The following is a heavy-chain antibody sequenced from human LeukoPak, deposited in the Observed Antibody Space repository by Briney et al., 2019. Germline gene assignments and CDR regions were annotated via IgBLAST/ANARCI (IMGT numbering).Heavy chain of an antibody. Sequence: QTGGSLRLSCAASGFTFSNAWMSWVRQAPGKGLEWVSAISGSGGSTYYADSVKGRFTISRDNSKNTLYLQMNSLRAEDTAVYYCANSIAVAGNYFDYWGQGTLVTVSS. V-gene: IGHV3-23*01. D-gene: IGHD6-19*01. J-gene: IGHJ4*02. CDR2: ISGSGGST. CDR3: ANSIAVAGNYFDY. CDR1: GFTFSNAW.